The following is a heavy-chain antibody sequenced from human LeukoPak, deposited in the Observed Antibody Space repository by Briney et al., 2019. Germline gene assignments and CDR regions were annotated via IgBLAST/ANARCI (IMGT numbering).Heavy chain of an antibody. CDR1: GFSLSTSGMC. J-gene: IGHJ4*02. V-gene: IGHV2-70*01. CDR2: IDWDDDK. D-gene: IGHD3-10*01. Sequence: SGPTLVNPTQTLTLTCTFSGFSLSTSGMCVSWIRRPPGKALEWLALIDWDDDKYYSTSLKTRLTISKDTSKNQVVLTMTNMDPVDTATYYCARTTARITMVRGVIRHFDYWGQGTLVTVSS. CDR3: ARTTARITMVRGVIRHFDY.